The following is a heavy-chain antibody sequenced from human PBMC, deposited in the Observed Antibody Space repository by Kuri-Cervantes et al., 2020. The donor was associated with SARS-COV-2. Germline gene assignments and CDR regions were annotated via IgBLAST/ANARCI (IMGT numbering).Heavy chain of an antibody. CDR3: ARDSLWFGGYVGSFDY. CDR2: IYYSGST. J-gene: IGHJ4*02. D-gene: IGHD3-10*01. V-gene: IGHV4-31*03. Sequence: LRLSCTVSGGSISSGGYYWSWIRQHPGKGLEWIGYIYYSGSTYYNPSLKSRVTISVDTSKNQFSLKLSSVTAADTAVNYCARDSLWFGGYVGSFDYWGQGTLVTVSS. CDR1: GGSISSGGYY.